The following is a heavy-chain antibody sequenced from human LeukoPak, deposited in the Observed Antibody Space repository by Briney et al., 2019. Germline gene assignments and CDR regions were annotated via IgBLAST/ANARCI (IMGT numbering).Heavy chain of an antibody. J-gene: IGHJ3*02. Sequence: SETLSLTCAVSDDSFSNHYWTWIRQPPGKGLEWIGYISYIGSTNYNPSLKSRVTISIDTSRNQFSLRLSSVTAADTAAYYCARDLVTVTKGFDIWGQGTMVSVSS. CDR2: ISYIGST. CDR1: DDSFSNHY. V-gene: IGHV4-59*11. CDR3: ARDLVTVTKGFDI. D-gene: IGHD4-17*01.